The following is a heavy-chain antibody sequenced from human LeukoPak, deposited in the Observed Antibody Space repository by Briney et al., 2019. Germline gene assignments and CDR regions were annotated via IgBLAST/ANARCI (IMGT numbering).Heavy chain of an antibody. D-gene: IGHD2-2*01. Sequence: GGSLRLSCAASGFTFSSYAMHWVRQAPGKGLEWVAVISYDGSNKYYADSVKGRFTISRDNSKNTLYLQMNSLRAEDTAVYYCARDRAYCSSTSCYGGDNWFDPWGQGTLVTVSS. V-gene: IGHV3-30*04. CDR2: ISYDGSNK. CDR3: ARDRAYCSSTSCYGGDNWFDP. CDR1: GFTFSSYA. J-gene: IGHJ5*02.